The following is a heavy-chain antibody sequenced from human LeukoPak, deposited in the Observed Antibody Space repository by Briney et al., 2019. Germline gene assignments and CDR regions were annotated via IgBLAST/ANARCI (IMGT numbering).Heavy chain of an antibody. CDR1: GGSISSSSYY. J-gene: IGHJ6*03. V-gene: IGHV4-39*01. D-gene: IGHD2-2*01. Sequence: SETLSLTCTVSGGSISSSSYYWGWIRQPPGKGLEWIGSIYYSGRTYYNPSLKSRVTISIDTSKNRFSLRLTSVTAADTAVYYCARRYCSGADCYGGDSYYYMDVWGKGTTVTISS. CDR3: ARRYCSGADCYGGDSYYYMDV. CDR2: IYYSGRT.